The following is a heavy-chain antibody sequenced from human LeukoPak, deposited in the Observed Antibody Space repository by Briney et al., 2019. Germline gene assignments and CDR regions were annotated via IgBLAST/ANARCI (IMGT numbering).Heavy chain of an antibody. V-gene: IGHV3-23*01. CDR2: IVATYEGT. CDR1: GFTFSAYA. J-gene: IGHJ5*02. Sequence: GGSLRLSCAASGFTFSAYAMMWVRQAPGKGLVWVSSIVATYEGTFYADSVQGRFIISRDNSESTVSLQMNSLRAEDTAVYYCARGKAGGLVDLFDPWGQGTLVTVSS. D-gene: IGHD3/OR15-3a*01. CDR3: ARGKAGGLVDLFDP.